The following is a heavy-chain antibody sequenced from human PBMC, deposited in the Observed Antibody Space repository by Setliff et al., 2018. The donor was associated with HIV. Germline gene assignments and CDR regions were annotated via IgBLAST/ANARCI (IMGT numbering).Heavy chain of an antibody. CDR3: ARRPGGITRARLDN. CDR2: INHSAFT. D-gene: IGHD3-16*01. J-gene: IGHJ4*02. Sequence: SETLSLTCAVYGESFSRYYFTWIRQAPGRGLEWIGEINHSAFTKYNPSLASRVTMSIDTSKNQFSLLLISVTAADTAMYFCARRPGGITRARLDNWGQGTLVTVSS. V-gene: IGHV4-34*01. CDR1: GESFSRYY.